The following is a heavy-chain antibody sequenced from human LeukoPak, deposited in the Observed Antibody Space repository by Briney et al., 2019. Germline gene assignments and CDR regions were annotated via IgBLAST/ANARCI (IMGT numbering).Heavy chain of an antibody. Sequence: PGGSLRLSCAASGFTFSSYAMHWVRQAPGKGLEWVAVISYDGSNKYYADSVKGRFTISRDSSKNTLYLQMNSLRAEDTAVYYCARGGIVVVPAASFYWGQGTLVTVSS. CDR2: ISYDGSNK. CDR1: GFTFSSYA. J-gene: IGHJ4*02. V-gene: IGHV3-30-3*01. D-gene: IGHD2-2*01. CDR3: ARGGIVVVPAASFY.